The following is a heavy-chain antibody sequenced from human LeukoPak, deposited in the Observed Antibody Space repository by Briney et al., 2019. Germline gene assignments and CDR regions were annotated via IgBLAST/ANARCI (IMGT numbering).Heavy chain of an antibody. Sequence: GGSLRLSCAASGFTLSDYWMNWVRQAPGKGPVWVSHISPDGRNIAYADSVKGRFTISRDSAKNTLYLQMNSLRVGDTAVYYCARSWGVVSFDYWGQGSLVTVSS. CDR1: GFTLSDYW. V-gene: IGHV3-74*01. CDR3: ARSWGVVSFDY. J-gene: IGHJ4*02. D-gene: IGHD3-16*01. CDR2: ISPDGRNI.